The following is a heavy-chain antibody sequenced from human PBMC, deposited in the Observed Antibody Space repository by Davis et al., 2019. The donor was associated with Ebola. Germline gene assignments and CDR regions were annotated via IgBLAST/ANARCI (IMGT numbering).Heavy chain of an antibody. CDR2: IDPSDSYT. V-gene: IGHV5-10-1*01. Sequence: GESLKISCKGSGYSFTSYWISWVRQMPGKGLEWMGRIDPSDSYTNYSPSFQGHVTISAYKSISTAYLQWSSLKASDTAMYYCARHGIKYSSSSNYYYYGMDVWGQGTTVTVSS. J-gene: IGHJ6*02. CDR3: ARHGIKYSSSSNYYYYGMDV. D-gene: IGHD6-6*01. CDR1: GYSFTSYW.